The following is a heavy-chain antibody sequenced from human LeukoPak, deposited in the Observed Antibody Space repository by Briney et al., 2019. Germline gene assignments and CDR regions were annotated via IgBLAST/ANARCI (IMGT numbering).Heavy chain of an antibody. Sequence: SETLSLTCTVSAGSVSSTGYYWSWIRQPPGKGLEWIGHVYYTGSINYNPSLESRVTISLDTSKNQFSLKLSSVTAADTAVYYCARGFSHWGQGTLVTVSS. CDR2: VYYTGSI. CDR3: ARGFSH. J-gene: IGHJ4*02. V-gene: IGHV4-61*08. CDR1: AGSVSSTGYY.